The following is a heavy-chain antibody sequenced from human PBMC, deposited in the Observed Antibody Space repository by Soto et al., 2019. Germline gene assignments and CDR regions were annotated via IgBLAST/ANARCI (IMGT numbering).Heavy chain of an antibody. J-gene: IGHJ4*02. D-gene: IGHD3-10*01. CDR3: ARVPPWGNSAGDYYIQHYDS. Sequence: ASVKVSCKSSGFTFTSYAIHWLRQAPGQRPQWMGWINGGSGNTKYSQDFQGRVTFTRDTFATTAYLELSSLRSEDTAVYYCARVPPWGNSAGDYYIQHYDSWGQGTPVTVSS. CDR2: INGGSGNT. CDR1: GFTFTSYA. V-gene: IGHV1-3*01.